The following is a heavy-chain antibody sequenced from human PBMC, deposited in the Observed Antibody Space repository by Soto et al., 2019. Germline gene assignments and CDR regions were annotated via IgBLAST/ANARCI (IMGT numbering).Heavy chain of an antibody. V-gene: IGHV4-31*03. Sequence: SETLSLTFTGPGGSIIRGCFDCCWIRQHKWRVLQWMWHIYSSGSTNYNPSLKSRVTISLDTSKNQFSLKLSSVTAADTAVYYCARGRAGFFWSGRRDNWFDPWGQGTLVTVSS. J-gene: IGHJ5*02. CDR1: GGSIIRGCFD. CDR2: IYSSGST. CDR3: ARGRAGFFWSGRRDNWFDP. D-gene: IGHD3-3*01.